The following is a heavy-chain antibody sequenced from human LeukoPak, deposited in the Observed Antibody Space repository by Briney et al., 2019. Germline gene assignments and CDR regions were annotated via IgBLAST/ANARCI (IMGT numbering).Heavy chain of an antibody. D-gene: IGHD3-22*01. CDR1: GYSVTSYW. CDR3: AIPTYYYDSSGYYLGY. J-gene: IGHJ4*02. Sequence: GESLKISCKGSGYSVTSYWIGWVRQMPGKGLDWMGIFYPGDSDTRYSPSFQGQVTISADKSISTAYLQWSSLKASDTAMYYCAIPTYYYDSSGYYLGYWGQGTLVTVSS. CDR2: FYPGDSDT. V-gene: IGHV5-51*01.